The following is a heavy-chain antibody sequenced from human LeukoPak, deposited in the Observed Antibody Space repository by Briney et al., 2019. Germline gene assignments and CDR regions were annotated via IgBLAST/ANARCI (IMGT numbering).Heavy chain of an antibody. V-gene: IGHV3-38-3*01. CDR3: ASSAPSTHLRYYYYYMDV. Sequence: GGSLRLSCAASGFTVSSNEMSWVRQAPGKGLEWVSSISGGSTYYADSRKGRFTISRDNSKNTLHLQMNSLRAEDTAVYYCASSAPSTHLRYYYYYMDVWGKGTTVTVSS. J-gene: IGHJ6*03. CDR1: GFTVSSNE. D-gene: IGHD3-3*02. CDR2: ISGGST.